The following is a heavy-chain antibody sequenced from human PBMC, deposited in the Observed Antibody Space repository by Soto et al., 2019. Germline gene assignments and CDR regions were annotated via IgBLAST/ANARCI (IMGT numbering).Heavy chain of an antibody. CDR1: GGSFSGYY. J-gene: IGHJ6*03. Sequence: PSETLSLTCAVYGGSFSGYYWSWIRQPPGKGLEWIGEINHSGSTNYNPSLKSRVTISVDTSKNQFSLKLSSVTAADTAVYYCARGYHSSGNDYYYDMDVWGKGTTVTVSS. V-gene: IGHV4-34*01. CDR2: INHSGST. CDR3: ARGYHSSGNDYYYDMDV. D-gene: IGHD6-19*01.